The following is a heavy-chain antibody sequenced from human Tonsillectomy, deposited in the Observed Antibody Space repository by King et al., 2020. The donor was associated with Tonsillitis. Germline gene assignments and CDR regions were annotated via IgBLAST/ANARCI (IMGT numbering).Heavy chain of an antibody. D-gene: IGHD3-22*01. CDR3: TAYYYDSSCYWGGLDGFDV. J-gene: IGHJ3*01. CDR2: IYSDGRS. Sequence: VQLVETGGGLIQPGGSLRLSCAASGLTDSSNYMTWVRQAPGKGLEWVSVIYSDGRSYYADSVKGRFAISRDTSTNTLYLQMNSLRAEDTAVYYCTAYYYDSSCYWGGLDGFDVWGQGTMVTVSS. V-gene: IGHV3-53*02. CDR1: GLTDSSNY.